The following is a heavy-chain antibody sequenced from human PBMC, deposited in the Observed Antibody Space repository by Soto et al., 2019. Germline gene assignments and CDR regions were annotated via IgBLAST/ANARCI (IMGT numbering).Heavy chain of an antibody. Sequence: SGTLSLTCAVSGGSISSGGYSWSWIRQPPGKGLEWIGYIYHSGSTYYNPSLKSRVTISVDRSKNQFSLKLSSVTAVDTAVYYCARINPGAGYYYAMDVWGQGTTVTVSS. V-gene: IGHV4-30-2*01. CDR2: IYHSGST. J-gene: IGHJ6*02. CDR1: GGSISSGGYS. D-gene: IGHD3-10*01. CDR3: ARINPGAGYYYAMDV.